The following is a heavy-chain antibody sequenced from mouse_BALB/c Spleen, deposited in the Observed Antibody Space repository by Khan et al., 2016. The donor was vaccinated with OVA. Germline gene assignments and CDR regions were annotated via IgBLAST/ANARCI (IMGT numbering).Heavy chain of an antibody. CDR3: ARTYYSYDRYFDV. V-gene: IGHV9-1*02. Sequence: QIQLVQSGPELKKPGETVKISCKASGYTFTNYGMNWVKQAPGKGLKWMGWINTYTGEQTYADDFKGRFAFSLETSASTAYLQISNLKNEDMATFFCARTYYSYDRYFDVWGAGTTVTVSS. CDR1: GYTFTNYG. D-gene: IGHD2-14*01. J-gene: IGHJ1*01. CDR2: INTYTGEQ.